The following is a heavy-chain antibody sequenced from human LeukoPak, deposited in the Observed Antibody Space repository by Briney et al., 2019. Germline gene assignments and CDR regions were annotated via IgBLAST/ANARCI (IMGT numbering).Heavy chain of an antibody. CDR3: ARVVVLEWLFTPNWFYP. CDR1: GGSISSYY. Sequence: PSETLSLTCTVSGGSISSYYWSWIRQPPGKGLEWIGYIYTSGSTNYNPSLKSRVTISVDTSKNQFSLKLSSVTAADTAVYYCARVVVLEWLFTPNWFYPWGQRTLVTVSS. J-gene: IGHJ5*02. CDR2: IYTSGST. D-gene: IGHD3-3*01. V-gene: IGHV4-4*09.